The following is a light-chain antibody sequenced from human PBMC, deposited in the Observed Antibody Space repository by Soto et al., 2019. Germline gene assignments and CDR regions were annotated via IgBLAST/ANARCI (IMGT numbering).Light chain of an antibody. CDR2: DAS. CDR3: QQRSSWPLT. Sequence: EIVFTQSPASLSFSPGESATLSCRASQSVGGYLAWYQQKPGRAPRLLIYDASNRATGIPARFSGSGSGTDFTLTISSLEPEDFAVYYCQQRSSWPLTFGGGTKVDIK. V-gene: IGKV3-11*01. CDR1: QSVGGY. J-gene: IGKJ4*01.